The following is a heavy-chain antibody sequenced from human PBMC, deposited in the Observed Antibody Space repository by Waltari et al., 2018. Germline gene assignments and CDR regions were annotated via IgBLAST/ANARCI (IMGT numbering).Heavy chain of an antibody. J-gene: IGHJ6*02. CDR3: ARDLYYYYGMDV. CDR2: IYTSGST. CDR1: GGSISSGSYY. Sequence: QVQLQESGPGLVKPSQTLSLTCTVSGGSISSGSYYWSWIRQPAGKGLEWIGYIYTSGSTKYNPSLKSRVTISVDTSKNQFSRKLSSVTAADTAGYYCARDLYYYYGMDVWGQGTTVTVSS. V-gene: IGHV4-61*02.